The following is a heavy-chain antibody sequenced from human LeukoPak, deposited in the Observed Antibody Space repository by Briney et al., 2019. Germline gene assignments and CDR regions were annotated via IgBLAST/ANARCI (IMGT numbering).Heavy chain of an antibody. D-gene: IGHD2-8*01. CDR2: ISPYNGKT. V-gene: IGHV1-18*01. CDR1: GDSFATYG. CDR3: ARHPRTIWSTISDNWFDP. J-gene: IGHJ5*02. Sequence: ASVRVSCKASGDSFATYGLSWVRHAPGQGLEWMGWISPYNGKTDYARKFQDRVTMTTDISTTTAYMELTSLTSDDTAAYFCARHPRTIWSTISDNWFDPWGQGTLVTVSS.